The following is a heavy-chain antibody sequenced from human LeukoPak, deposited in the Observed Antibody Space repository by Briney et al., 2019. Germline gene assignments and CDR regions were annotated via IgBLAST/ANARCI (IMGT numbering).Heavy chain of an antibody. CDR3: ARGAEDIVVVPAAITNWFDP. CDR2: INAGNGNT. Sequence: ASVKVSCKASGYTFTRYAMHWVRQAPGHRGEGMGWINAGNGNTKYSQKLHGRVTITRDTSASSAYMELSSLRSEDTAVYYCARGAEDIVVVPAAITNWFDPWGQGTLVTVSS. J-gene: IGHJ5*02. CDR1: GYTFTRYA. D-gene: IGHD2-2*01. V-gene: IGHV1-3*01.